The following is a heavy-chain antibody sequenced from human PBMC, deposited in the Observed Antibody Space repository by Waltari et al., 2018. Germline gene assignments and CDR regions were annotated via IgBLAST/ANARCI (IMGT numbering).Heavy chain of an antibody. CDR2: IYYSGST. Sequence: QLQLQESGPGLVKPSETLSLTCTVSGGSISSSSYYWGWIRQPPGKGLEWIGSIYYSGSTYYNPSLKSRVTISVDTSKNQFSLKLSSVTAADTAVYYCARQYGSGSYRTLAFDIWGQGTMVTVSS. V-gene: IGHV4-39*01. J-gene: IGHJ3*02. D-gene: IGHD3-10*01. CDR1: GGSISSSSYY. CDR3: ARQYGSGSYRTLAFDI.